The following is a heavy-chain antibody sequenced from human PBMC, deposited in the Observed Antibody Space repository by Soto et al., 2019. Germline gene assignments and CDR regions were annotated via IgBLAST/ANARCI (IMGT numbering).Heavy chain of an antibody. CDR1: GFTFSSYS. J-gene: IGHJ4*02. D-gene: IGHD6-19*01. V-gene: IGHV3-21*01. CDR3: ARGLFSPGYSSNDY. Sequence: EVQLVESGGGLGKPGGSLRLSCAASGFTFSSYSMNWVRQAPGKGLEWVSSISSSSSYIYYADSVKGRFTISRDNAKNSLYLQMNSLIAEDTAVYYCARGLFSPGYSSNDYWGQGTLVTVSS. CDR2: ISSSSSYI.